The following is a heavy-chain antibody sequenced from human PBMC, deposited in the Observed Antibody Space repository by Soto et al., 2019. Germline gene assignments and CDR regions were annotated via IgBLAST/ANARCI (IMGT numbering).Heavy chain of an antibody. CDR3: AKEKYSSGFFDY. CDR1: GFSFSTYA. Sequence: PGGSLRLSCAASGFSFSTYAMSWVRQAPGKGLEWVSAISGSGTSTYYADSVKGRFTISRDNSKNTLYLQMNSLRVEDTAVYFCAKEKYSSGFFDYWGQGTLVTVSS. J-gene: IGHJ4*02. CDR2: ISGSGTST. V-gene: IGHV3-23*01. D-gene: IGHD6-19*01.